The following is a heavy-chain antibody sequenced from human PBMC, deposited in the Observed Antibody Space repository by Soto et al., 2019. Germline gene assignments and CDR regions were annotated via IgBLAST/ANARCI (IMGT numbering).Heavy chain of an antibody. CDR3: ARDQAIVVVPAANAFDI. CDR1: GYTYNSYY. Sequence: ASVKVSCKASGYTYNSYYMHWVRQAQGQGLEWMGIINPSGGSTSYAQKFQGRVTMTRDTSTSTVYMELSSLRSEDTAVYYCARDQAIVVVPAANAFDIWGQGTMVTVSS. CDR2: INPSGGST. J-gene: IGHJ3*02. D-gene: IGHD2-2*01. V-gene: IGHV1-46*02.